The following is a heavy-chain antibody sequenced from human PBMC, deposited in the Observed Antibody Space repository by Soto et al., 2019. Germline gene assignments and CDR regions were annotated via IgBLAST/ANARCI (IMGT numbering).Heavy chain of an antibody. CDR2: ISYDGSNK. J-gene: IGHJ3*02. CDR1: GFTFSSYG. D-gene: IGHD3-10*01. V-gene: IGHV3-30*18. CDR3: AKEANWELKPTTRDDAFDI. Sequence: GGSLRLSCAASGFTFSSYGMHWVRQAPGKGLEWVAVISYDGSNKYYADSVKGRFTISRDNSKNTLYLQMNSLRAEDTAVYYSAKEANWELKPTTRDDAFDIWGQGTMVTVSS.